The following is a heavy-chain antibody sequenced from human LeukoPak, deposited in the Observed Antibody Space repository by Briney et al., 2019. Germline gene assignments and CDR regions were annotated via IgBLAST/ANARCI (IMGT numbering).Heavy chain of an antibody. Sequence: SETLSLTCTVSGASISSGNYYWGWIRQPPGKGLEWIGNIYYSGSTYYNPSLKSRVTISVDTSKNQFSLKLSSVTAADTAVYYCARHQYSSGWYACWFDPWGQGTLVTVSS. CDR2: IYYSGST. V-gene: IGHV4-39*01. CDR1: GASISSGNYY. J-gene: IGHJ5*02. CDR3: ARHQYSSGWYACWFDP. D-gene: IGHD6-19*01.